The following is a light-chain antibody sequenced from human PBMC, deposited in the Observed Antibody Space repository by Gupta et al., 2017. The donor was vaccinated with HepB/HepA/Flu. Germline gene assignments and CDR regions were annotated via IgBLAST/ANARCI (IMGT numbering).Light chain of an antibody. CDR1: SSDVGGYKY. J-gene: IGLJ3*02. CDR2: DVS. V-gene: IGLV2-14*01. Sequence: SALTQPASVSGSPGQSITISCTGTSSDVGGYKYVSWYQQHPGKAPKLMIYDVSNRPSGVSNRFSGSKSGNTASLTISGRKAEDEADYYCCSYTSSSTWVFGGGTKLTVL. CDR3: CSYTSSSTWV.